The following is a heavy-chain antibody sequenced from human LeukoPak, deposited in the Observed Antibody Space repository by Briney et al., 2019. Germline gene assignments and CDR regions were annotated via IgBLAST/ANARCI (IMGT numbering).Heavy chain of an antibody. Sequence: GGSLGLSCAASGFTYSRYTMHWVRQAPGKRLEYFSAINSNGRSTYYADSVKGRFTLSRDNSRNTLYLQMGSLRIEDTAVYYCARELDGSGSFDYWGQGTLVTVSS. J-gene: IGHJ4*02. V-gene: IGHV3-64*02. CDR1: GFTYSRYT. CDR3: ARELDGSGSFDY. D-gene: IGHD3-10*01. CDR2: INSNGRST.